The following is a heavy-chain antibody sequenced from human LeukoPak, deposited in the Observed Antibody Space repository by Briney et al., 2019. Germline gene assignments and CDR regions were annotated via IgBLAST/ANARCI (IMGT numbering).Heavy chain of an antibody. Sequence: ASVKVSCKASGYTFTSYAMNWVRQAPGQGLEWMGWINTNTGNPTYAQGFTGRFVFSLDTSVSTAYLQISSLKAEDTAVYYCARDLSGYEKSAAFDIWGQGTMVTVSS. CDR3: ARDLSGYEKSAAFDI. J-gene: IGHJ3*02. CDR2: INTNTGNP. CDR1: GYTFTSYA. D-gene: IGHD5-12*01. V-gene: IGHV7-4-1*02.